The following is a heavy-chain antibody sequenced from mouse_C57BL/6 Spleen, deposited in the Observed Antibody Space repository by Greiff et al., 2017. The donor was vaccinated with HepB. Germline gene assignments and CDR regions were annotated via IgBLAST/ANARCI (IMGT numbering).Heavy chain of an antibody. D-gene: IGHD2-3*01. J-gene: IGHJ2*01. CDR2: FYPGSGSI. CDR3: ARHDYDGYYVPYFDY. CDR1: GYTFTEYT. V-gene: IGHV1-62-2*01. Sequence: QVHVKQSGAELVKPGASVKLSCKASGYTFTEYTIHWVKQRSGQGLEWIGWFYPGSGSIKYNEKFKDKATLTADKSSSTVYMELSRLTSEDSAVYFCARHDYDGYYVPYFDYWGQGTTLTVSS.